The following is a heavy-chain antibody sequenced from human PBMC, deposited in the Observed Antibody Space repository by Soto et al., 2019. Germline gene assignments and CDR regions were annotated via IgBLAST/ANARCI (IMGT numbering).Heavy chain of an antibody. J-gene: IGHJ5*02. CDR2: IYYSGST. CDR3: ARVVFRTMIVVDMGAWFDP. D-gene: IGHD3-22*01. Sequence: EPLSLTCTVSGGSISSYYWSWIRQPPGKGLEWIGYIYYSGSTNYNPSLKSRVTISVDTSKNQFSLKLSSVTAADTAVYYCARVVFRTMIVVDMGAWFDPWGQGTLVTVSS. V-gene: IGHV4-59*01. CDR1: GGSISSYY.